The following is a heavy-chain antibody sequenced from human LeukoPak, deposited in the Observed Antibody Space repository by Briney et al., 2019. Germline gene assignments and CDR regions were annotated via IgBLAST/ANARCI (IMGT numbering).Heavy chain of an antibody. Sequence: SETLSLTCSVSGGSISSYYWSWIRQPPGKGLEWIGYIYYSGSTNYNPSLKSRVTISVDTSKNQFSLKLSSVTAADTAVYYCAREGGDSPFDYWGQGTQVTVSS. CDR3: AREGGDSPFDY. V-gene: IGHV4-59*01. D-gene: IGHD4-17*01. CDR2: IYYSGST. J-gene: IGHJ4*02. CDR1: GGSISSYY.